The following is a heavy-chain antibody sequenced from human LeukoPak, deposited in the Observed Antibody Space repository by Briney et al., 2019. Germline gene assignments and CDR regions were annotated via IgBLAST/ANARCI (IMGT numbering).Heavy chain of an antibody. J-gene: IGHJ5*02. CDR2: ISSGGDIT. CDR3: AKTPLGYCSNGICYTGLLGWFDP. D-gene: IGHD2-8*01. CDR1: GFTFSSHA. Sequence: PGGSLRLSCAASGFTFSSHAMSWVRQAPGKGLEWVSTISSGGDITYYPDSGKGRFTISRDNSKNTLYLQMDSLRAEDTAVYYCAKTPLGYCSNGICYTGLLGWFDPWGQGTLVTVSS. V-gene: IGHV3-23*01.